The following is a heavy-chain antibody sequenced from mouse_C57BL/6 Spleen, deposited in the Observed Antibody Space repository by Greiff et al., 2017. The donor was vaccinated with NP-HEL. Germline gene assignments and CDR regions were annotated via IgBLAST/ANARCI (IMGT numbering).Heavy chain of an antibody. CDR2: IYPGNSDT. V-gene: IGHV1-5*01. J-gene: IGHJ4*01. CDR3: TGIYYGNYGGAMDY. CDR1: GYTFTSYW. D-gene: IGHD2-1*01. Sequence: VQLKQSGTVLARPGASVKMSCKTSGYTFTSYWMHWVKQRPGQGLEWIGAIYPGNSDTSYNQKFKGKAKLTAVTSASTAYMELSSLTNEDSAVYYCTGIYYGNYGGAMDYWGQGTSVTVSS.